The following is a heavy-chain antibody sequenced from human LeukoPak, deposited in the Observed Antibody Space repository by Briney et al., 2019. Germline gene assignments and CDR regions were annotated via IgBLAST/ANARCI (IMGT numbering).Heavy chain of an antibody. CDR2: IKSKSDGAAT. CDR1: GFTFSSYS. CDR3: VSRDAYKPRYYMDV. D-gene: IGHD5-24*01. Sequence: GGSLRLSCAASGFTFSSYSMNWVRQAPGEGLEWVGRIKSKSDGAATDYAAPVRGRFTISIDDSKNTLNLQMNSLKTEDTGVYYCVSRDAYKPRYYMDVWGKGTTVTVSS. V-gene: IGHV3-15*01. J-gene: IGHJ6*03.